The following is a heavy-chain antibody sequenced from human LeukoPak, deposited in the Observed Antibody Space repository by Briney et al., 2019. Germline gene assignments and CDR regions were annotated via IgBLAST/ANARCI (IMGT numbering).Heavy chain of an antibody. CDR2: IYHSGST. J-gene: IGHJ5*02. Sequence: SETLSLTCTVSGGSISSGGYYWSCIRQPPGKGLECIGNIYHSGSTYCNPSLKSRVTISVDRSKNQFSLKLSSVTAADTAVYYCARRGSGNNWFDPWGQGTLVTVSS. V-gene: IGHV4-30-2*01. CDR3: ARRGSGNNWFDP. CDR1: GGSISSGGYY. D-gene: IGHD3-16*01.